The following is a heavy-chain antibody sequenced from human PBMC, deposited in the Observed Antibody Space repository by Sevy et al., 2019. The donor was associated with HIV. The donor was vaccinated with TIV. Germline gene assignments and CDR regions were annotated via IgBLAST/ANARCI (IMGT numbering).Heavy chain of an antibody. CDR3: ARDPNPLRDFWSGYYSRGPYGMDV. V-gene: IGHV4-4*07. Sequence: SETLSLTCTVSGGSISSYYWSWIRQPAGKGLEWIGRIYTSGSTNYNSSLKSRVTMSVDTSKNQFSLKLSSVTAADTAVYYCARDPNPLRDFWSGYYSRGPYGMDVWGHGTTVTVSS. CDR1: GGSISSYY. CDR2: IYTSGST. D-gene: IGHD3-3*01. J-gene: IGHJ6*02.